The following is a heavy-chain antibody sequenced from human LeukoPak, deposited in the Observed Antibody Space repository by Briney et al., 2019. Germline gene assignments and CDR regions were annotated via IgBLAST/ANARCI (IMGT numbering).Heavy chain of an antibody. V-gene: IGHV1-18*01. J-gene: IGHJ5*02. D-gene: IGHD5-18*01. CDR3: ARDRAATWIRTHSAFDP. CDR1: GYTFTSYG. Sequence: GASVKVSCKASGYTFTSYGISWVRQAPGQGLEWMGWISAYNGNTNYAQKLQGRVTMTTDTSTSTAYMELRSLRSDDTAVYYCARDRAATWIRTHSAFDPWGQGTLVTVSS. CDR2: ISAYNGNT.